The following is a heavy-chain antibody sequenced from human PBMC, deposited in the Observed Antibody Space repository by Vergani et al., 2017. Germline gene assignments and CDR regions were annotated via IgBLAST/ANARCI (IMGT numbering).Heavy chain of an antibody. D-gene: IGHD2-15*01. Sequence: QVQLQQWGAGLLKPSETLSLTCAVYGGSFSGYYWSWIRQPPGKGLEWIGEINHSGSTNYNPSLKSRVTISVDTSKNQFSLKLSSVTAADTAVYYCARTAVVVAAIDYWGQGILVTVSS. CDR1: GGSFSGYY. J-gene: IGHJ4*02. V-gene: IGHV4-34*01. CDR2: INHSGST. CDR3: ARTAVVVAAIDY.